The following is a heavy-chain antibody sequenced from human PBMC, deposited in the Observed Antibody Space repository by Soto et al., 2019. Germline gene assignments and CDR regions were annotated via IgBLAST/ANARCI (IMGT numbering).Heavy chain of an antibody. CDR2: IYHSGST. J-gene: IGHJ5*02. V-gene: IGHV4-30-2*01. CDR1: GGSISSGCYS. CDR3: ARSARGRLRASMYLFDP. D-gene: IGHD3-10*02. Sequence: SETLSLTCAVAGGSISSGCYSWSWIRQPPGKGLEWIGYIYHSGSTYYNPSLKSRVTISVDRSKNQFSLKRSSVAAADTAVYYCARSARGRLRASMYLFDPWCQGTLVTVSS.